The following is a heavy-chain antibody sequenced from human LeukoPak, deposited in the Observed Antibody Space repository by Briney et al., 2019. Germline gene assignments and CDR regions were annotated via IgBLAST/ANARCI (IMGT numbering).Heavy chain of an antibody. J-gene: IGHJ6*02. CDR1: GYTFTSYG. CDR3: ARDPPRILVVVAATNYYGMDV. Sequence: ASVKVSCKASGYTFTSYGIRWARQAPAQGLEWVEWISAYNGKTNYAQKLQGRVTMTTDTSTSTAYMELRSLRSDATAVYYGARDPPRILVVVAATNYYGMDVWGQGTTVTVSS. CDR2: ISAYNGKT. D-gene: IGHD2-15*01. V-gene: IGHV1-18*01.